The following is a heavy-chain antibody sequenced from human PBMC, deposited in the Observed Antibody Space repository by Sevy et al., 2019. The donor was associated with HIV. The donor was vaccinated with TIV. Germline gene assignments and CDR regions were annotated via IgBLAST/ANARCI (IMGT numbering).Heavy chain of an antibody. CDR3: ITDPAYRGYDEEVINYYFYGMDV. D-gene: IGHD5-12*01. Sequence: GGSLRLSCTASGFTFSSAWMSWVRQAPGKGLEWVGRIKSEFDGGAIDYAAPVKGRFSISREDSKNTVYLQMNSLKTEDTVVYYCITDPAYRGYDEEVINYYFYGMDVWCQGTTVTVSS. V-gene: IGHV3-15*01. J-gene: IGHJ6*02. CDR1: GFTFSSAW. CDR2: IKSEFDGGAI.